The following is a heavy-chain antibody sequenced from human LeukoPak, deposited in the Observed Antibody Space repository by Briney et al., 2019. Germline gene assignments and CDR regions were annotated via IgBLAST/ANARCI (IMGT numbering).Heavy chain of an antibody. Sequence: ASVKVSCKASGYTFTSYGISWVRQAPGQGLEWMGWISVYNGNTHYSQKVQGRLTMTTDTSTSTVHMELRSLRPDDTAVYYCARGVGATRHFDYWGQGTLVTVSS. CDR3: ARGVGATRHFDY. CDR2: ISVYNGNT. V-gene: IGHV1-18*01. CDR1: GYTFTSYG. D-gene: IGHD1-26*01. J-gene: IGHJ4*02.